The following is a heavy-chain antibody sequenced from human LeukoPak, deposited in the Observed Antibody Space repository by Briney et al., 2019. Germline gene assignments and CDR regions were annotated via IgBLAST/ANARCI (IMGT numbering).Heavy chain of an antibody. CDR3: ARDGHGIAAADY. J-gene: IGHJ4*02. Sequence: ASVKVSCKASGGTFSSHAMNWVRQAPGQGLEWMGWISAYNGNTNYAQKLQGRVTMTTDTSTSTAYMELRSLRSDDTAVYYCARDGHGIAAADYWGQGTLVTVSS. CDR1: GGTFSSHA. CDR2: ISAYNGNT. D-gene: IGHD6-13*01. V-gene: IGHV1-18*01.